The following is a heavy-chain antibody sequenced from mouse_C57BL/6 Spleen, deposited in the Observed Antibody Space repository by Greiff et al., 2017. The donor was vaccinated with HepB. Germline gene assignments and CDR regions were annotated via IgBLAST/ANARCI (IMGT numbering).Heavy chain of an antibody. Sequence: QVQLKESGAELARPGASVKMSCKASGYTFTSYTMHWVKQRPGQGLEWIGYINPSSGYTKYNQKFKDKATLTADKSSSTAYMQLSSLTSEDSAVYYCARSYYGSSCLGYWGQGTTLTVSS. CDR3: ARSYYGSSCLGY. CDR1: GYTFTSYT. V-gene: IGHV1-4*01. CDR2: INPSSGYT. D-gene: IGHD1-1*01. J-gene: IGHJ2*01.